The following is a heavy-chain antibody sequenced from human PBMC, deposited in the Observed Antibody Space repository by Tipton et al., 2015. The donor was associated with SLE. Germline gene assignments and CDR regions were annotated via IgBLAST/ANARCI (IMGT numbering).Heavy chain of an antibody. CDR2: IWYDGINT. J-gene: IGHJ1*01. CDR3: ARDPSADGSTEYFDH. CDR1: GFTFSNHG. Sequence: LRLSCAASGFTFSNHGMHWVRQAPGKGLEWVAVIWYDGINTYYADSVKGRFTISRDNSKNTVFLQMSSLRAEDTAVYYCARDPSADGSTEYFDHWGPGTLVTVSS. D-gene: IGHD1-26*01. V-gene: IGHV3-33*01.